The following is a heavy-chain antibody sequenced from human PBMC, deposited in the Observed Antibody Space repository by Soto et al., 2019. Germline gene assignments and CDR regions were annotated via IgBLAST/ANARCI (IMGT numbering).Heavy chain of an antibody. CDR3: ARGYGDYGWFDP. CDR1: GGTFSSYT. J-gene: IGHJ5*02. V-gene: IGHV1-69*02. D-gene: IGHD4-17*01. Sequence: QVQLVQSGAEVKKPGSSVKVSCKASGGTFSSYTISWVRQAPGQGLEWMGRIIPILGIANYAQKFQGRVTITADKSTSTAYMELRGLRSEDTAVYYCARGYGDYGWFDPWGQGTLVTVSS. CDR2: IIPILGIA.